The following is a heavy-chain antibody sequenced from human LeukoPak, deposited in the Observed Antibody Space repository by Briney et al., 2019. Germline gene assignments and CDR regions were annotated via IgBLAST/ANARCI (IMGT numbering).Heavy chain of an antibody. CDR3: ARQSSSWWGDY. J-gene: IGHJ4*02. Sequence: SETLSLNCTVSGGSISSSSYYWGWIRKPPGKGLEWIGSIYYSGSTYYNPSLKSRVTISVDTSKNQFSLKLSSVTAADTAVYYCARQSSSWWGDYWGQGTLVTVSS. CDR1: GGSISSSSYY. V-gene: IGHV4-39*01. CDR2: IYYSGST. D-gene: IGHD6-13*01.